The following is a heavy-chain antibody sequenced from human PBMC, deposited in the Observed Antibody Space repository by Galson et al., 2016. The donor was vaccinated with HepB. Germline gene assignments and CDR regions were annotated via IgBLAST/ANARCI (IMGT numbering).Heavy chain of an antibody. CDR1: GFLFSDYY. J-gene: IGHJ6*02. D-gene: IGHD3-3*01. V-gene: IGHV3-11*01. CDR3: ARSGYVNYYGMDV. Sequence: SLRLSCAASGFLFSDYYMRWIRQAPGKGLEGVSYISNGEITIHYADSVKGRFTISRDNAKNSLYLQMSSLRAEDTAVYYCARSGYVNYYGMDVWGQGTTVTVSS. CDR2: ISNGEITI.